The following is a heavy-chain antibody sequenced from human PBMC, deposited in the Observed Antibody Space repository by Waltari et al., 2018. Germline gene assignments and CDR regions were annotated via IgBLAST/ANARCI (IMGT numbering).Heavy chain of an antibody. D-gene: IGHD1-1*01. CDR2: IYASGST. CDR3: ARHNDDYYNYYMDV. Sequence: QVQLQESGPGLVQPSETLSLTCTVSGGSISNYSWSWIRQSAGKGLEWIGRIYASGSTNYNPSLKSRVTMSVDTSKNQFSLKLSSVTAADTAVYYCARHNDDYYNYYMDVWGKGTTVTISS. CDR1: GGSISNYS. V-gene: IGHV4-4*07. J-gene: IGHJ6*03.